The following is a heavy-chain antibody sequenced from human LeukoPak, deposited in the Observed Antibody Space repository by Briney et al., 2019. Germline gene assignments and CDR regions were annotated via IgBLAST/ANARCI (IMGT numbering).Heavy chain of an antibody. V-gene: IGHV3-23*01. CDR2: ISGSGGST. Sequence: GGSLRLSCAAPGFTFSSYAMSWVRQAPGKGLEWVSAISGSGGSTYYADSVKGRFTISRDNSKNTLYLQMNSLRAEDTAVYYCAKDDASSSWYGGVGGFDYWGQGTLVTVSS. CDR1: GFTFSSYA. J-gene: IGHJ4*02. D-gene: IGHD6-13*01. CDR3: AKDDASSSWYGGVGGFDY.